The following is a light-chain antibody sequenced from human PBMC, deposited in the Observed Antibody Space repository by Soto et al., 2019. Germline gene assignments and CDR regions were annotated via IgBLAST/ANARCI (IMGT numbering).Light chain of an antibody. CDR2: EVS. Sequence: SALTQPVSLPASPGRCLAISCTRTSSDVGGSNYVSWYQQHPGKAPKLIIYEVSNRPSWVSNRFSGSTSCNTASLTISGVQAEDETDYYCSSYTSSRPYVPGTGTKVT. CDR3: SSYTSSRPYV. J-gene: IGLJ1*01. V-gene: IGLV2-14*01. CDR1: SSDVGGSNY.